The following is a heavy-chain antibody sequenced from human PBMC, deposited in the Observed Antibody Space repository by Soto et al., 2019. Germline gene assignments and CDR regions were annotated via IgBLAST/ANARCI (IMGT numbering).Heavy chain of an antibody. CDR3: ARDRPTGDV. V-gene: IGHV1-18*01. CDR2: IRSYDGNT. J-gene: IGHJ6*02. Sequence: QVQLVQSGAEVKKPGASVEVSCKASGYTFTSYGISWVRQAPGQGREWMGWIRSYDGNTNYEQTLQGRVTMTTDTSTSIAYMALRSLRSDDAAVYYCARDRPTGDVWGQGTTVTVSS. CDR1: GYTFTSYG.